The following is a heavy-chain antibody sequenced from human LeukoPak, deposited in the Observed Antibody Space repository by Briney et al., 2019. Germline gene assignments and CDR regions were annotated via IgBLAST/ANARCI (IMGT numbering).Heavy chain of an antibody. J-gene: IGHJ4*02. CDR2: IYNGGST. V-gene: IGHV3-66*02. CDR3: ARGSVALDY. CDR1: GFTFSSNY. D-gene: IGHD6-19*01. Sequence: GGSLRLSCAASGFTFSSNYMSWVRQAPGKGLEWVSVIYNGGSTYYADSVKGRFTMSRDNSKNTLYLQMNSLRSEDMAVYYCARGSVALDYWGQGPLDTVSS.